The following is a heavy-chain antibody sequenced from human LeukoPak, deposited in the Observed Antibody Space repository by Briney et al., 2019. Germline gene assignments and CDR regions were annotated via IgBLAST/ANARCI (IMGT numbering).Heavy chain of an antibody. CDR2: IQTDGIST. CDR3: AKGTAYFYDSSGLIDY. Sequence: GGSLRLSCAASGFTFSYHWMHWVRQVPGKGLVWVSRIQTDGISTTYADYVKGRFTISRDNAKNTLYLQMMSLRDEDKDIYYCAKGTAYFYDSSGLIDYWGQGTLVTVSS. CDR1: GFTFSYHW. V-gene: IGHV3-74*01. D-gene: IGHD3-22*01. J-gene: IGHJ4*02.